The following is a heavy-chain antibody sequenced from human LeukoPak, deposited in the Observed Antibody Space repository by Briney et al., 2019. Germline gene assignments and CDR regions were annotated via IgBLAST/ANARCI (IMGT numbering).Heavy chain of an antibody. CDR1: GGTFSSYA. Sequence: VASVEVSCKASGGTFSSYAISWVRQAPGQGLEWMGRIIPIFGTANYAQKFQGRVTITTDESTSTAYMELSSLRSEDTAVYYCARELRFLEWLRPDYWGQGTLVTVSS. J-gene: IGHJ4*02. CDR2: IIPIFGTA. D-gene: IGHD3-3*01. V-gene: IGHV1-69*05. CDR3: ARELRFLEWLRPDY.